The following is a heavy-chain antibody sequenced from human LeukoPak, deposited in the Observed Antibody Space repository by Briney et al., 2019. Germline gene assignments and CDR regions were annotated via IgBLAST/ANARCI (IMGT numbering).Heavy chain of an antibody. CDR1: GFTFSSYA. D-gene: IGHD3-10*02. CDR3: AKRPAVVRGVIPYVDY. CDR2: ISAGGTT. V-gene: IGHV3-23*01. Sequence: GASLRLSCAASGFTFSSYAMSWVRQAPGKGLEWVSAISAGGTTYYADSVKGRFTISRDNSKNTLFLQMNSLRAEDTAIYYCAKRPAVVRGVIPYVDYWGQGTLVTVSS. J-gene: IGHJ4*02.